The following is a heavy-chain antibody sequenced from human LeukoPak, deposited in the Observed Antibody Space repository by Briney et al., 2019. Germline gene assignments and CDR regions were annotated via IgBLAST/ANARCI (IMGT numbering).Heavy chain of an antibody. CDR3: ARQRDYYDSSGLGEFDY. CDR2: IYYSGST. CDR1: GGSISSSSYY. Sequence: SETLSLTCTVSGGSISSSSYYWGWIRQPPGEGVEWIGSIYYSGSTYYNPSLKSRVTISVDTSKNQFSLKLSSVTAADTAVYYCARQRDYYDSSGLGEFDYWGQGTLVSVSS. D-gene: IGHD3-22*01. J-gene: IGHJ4*02. V-gene: IGHV4-39*01.